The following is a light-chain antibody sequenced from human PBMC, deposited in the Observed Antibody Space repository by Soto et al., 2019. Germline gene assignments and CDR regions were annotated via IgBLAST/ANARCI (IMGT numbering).Light chain of an antibody. CDR2: NSD. V-gene: IGLV1-44*01. CDR1: CSNVGSNP. CDR3: ATWDDSLNGVL. Sequence: QPVLTQPPSASGTPGQRVTMSCSGSCSNVGSNPVEWYQHLPGTAPKLLIYNSDQRPSGVPDRFSGSKSGTSASLAISGLQSEDEADYYCATWDDSLNGVLFGGGTKVTVL. J-gene: IGLJ2*01.